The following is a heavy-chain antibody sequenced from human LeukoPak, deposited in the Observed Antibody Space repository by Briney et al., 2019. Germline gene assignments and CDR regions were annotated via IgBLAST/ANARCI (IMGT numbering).Heavy chain of an antibody. CDR3: AKDWSRDGYGDY. J-gene: IGHJ4*02. Sequence: GGSLRLSCAASGFTVSSNYMSWVRQAPGKGLEWVSVIYSGGSTYYADSVKGRFTISRDNSKNTLYLQMNSLRAEDTAVYYCAKDWSRDGYGDYWGQGTLVTVSS. V-gene: IGHV3-66*01. D-gene: IGHD5-24*01. CDR1: GFTVSSNY. CDR2: IYSGGST.